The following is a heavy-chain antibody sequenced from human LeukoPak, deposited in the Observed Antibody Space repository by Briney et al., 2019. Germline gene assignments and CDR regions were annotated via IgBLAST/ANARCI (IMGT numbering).Heavy chain of an antibody. J-gene: IGHJ4*02. CDR1: GGSISSSSYY. D-gene: IGHD3-10*01. Sequence: SETLSLTCTVSGGSISSSSYYWGWIRQPPGKGLEWIGSIYYSGSTYYNPSLKSRVTISVDTSKNQFSLKLSPVTAADTAVYYCARCLTYYYGSGMWSVWGQGTLVTVSS. V-gene: IGHV4-39*01. CDR2: IYYSGST. CDR3: ARCLTYYYGSGMWSV.